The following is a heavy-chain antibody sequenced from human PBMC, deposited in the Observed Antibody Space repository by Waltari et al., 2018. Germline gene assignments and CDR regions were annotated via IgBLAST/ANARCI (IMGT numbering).Heavy chain of an antibody. Sequence: GYYVHWVRQAPGQGLEWMGRINPNSGGTNYAQTFQGRVTMTRDTSTSTAYMELSRLTSDDTAVYYCATLEGLYSSSWYVGYWGQGTRVTVSS. J-gene: IGHJ4*02. CDR3: ATLEGLYSSSWYVGY. D-gene: IGHD6-13*01. V-gene: IGHV1-2*06. CDR1: GYY. CDR2: INPNSGGT.